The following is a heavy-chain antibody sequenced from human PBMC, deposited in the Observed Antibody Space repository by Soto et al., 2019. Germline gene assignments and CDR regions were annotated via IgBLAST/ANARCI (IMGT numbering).Heavy chain of an antibody. D-gene: IGHD2-15*01. J-gene: IGHJ6*03. CDR1: GFTVSSNY. CDR2: IKSKTDGGTT. CDR3: TTGHDCSGGSCYSLYYYYMDV. Sequence: GGSLRLSCAASGFTVSSNYMSWVRQAPGKGLEWVGRIKSKTDGGTTDYAAPVKGRFTISRDDSKNTLYLQMNSLKTEDTAVYYCTTGHDCSGGSCYSLYYYYMDVWGKGTTVTVSS. V-gene: IGHV3-15*01.